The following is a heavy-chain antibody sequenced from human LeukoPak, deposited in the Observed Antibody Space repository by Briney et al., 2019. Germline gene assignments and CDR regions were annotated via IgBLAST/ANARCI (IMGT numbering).Heavy chain of an antibody. CDR2: ISGSGDRT. Sequence: GGSLRLSCAASGFTFSSYAMSWVRQAPGKGLEWVSAISGSGDRTYYADSVKGRFAISRDNSKNTLYLQMNSLRAEDTAVYYCANFWGMIVVVRAARKDAFDIWGQGTMVTVSS. CDR3: ANFWGMIVVVRAARKDAFDI. D-gene: IGHD2-2*01. J-gene: IGHJ3*02. V-gene: IGHV3-23*01. CDR1: GFTFSSYA.